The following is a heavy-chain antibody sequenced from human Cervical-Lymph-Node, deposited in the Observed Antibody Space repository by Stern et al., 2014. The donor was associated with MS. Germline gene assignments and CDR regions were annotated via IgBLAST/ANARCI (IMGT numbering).Heavy chain of an antibody. J-gene: IGHJ4*02. CDR2: IYYSGST. D-gene: IGHD6-13*01. CDR1: GGSISSYY. CDR3: ERSQPGIAAAGTGFDY. V-gene: IGHV4-59*01. Sequence: VQLEESGPGLVKPSETLSLTCTVSGGSISSYYWSWIRQPPGKGLEWIGYIYYSGSTNYNPSLKSRVTISVDTSKNQFSLKLSSVTAADTAVYYCERSQPGIAAAGTGFDYWGQGTLVTVSS.